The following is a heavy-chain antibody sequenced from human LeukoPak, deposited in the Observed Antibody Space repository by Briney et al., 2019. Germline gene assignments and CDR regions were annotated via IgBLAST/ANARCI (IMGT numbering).Heavy chain of an antibody. CDR1: GFTFSSYS. D-gene: IGHD3-9*01. Sequence: GGSLRLSCAASGFTFSSYSMNWVRQAPGKGLEWVSSISTSSSYIYYTDSVKGRFTISRDNAKNSLYLQMNSLRAEDTAVYYCARDSDIVTGSKSHFDYWGQGTLVTVSS. CDR2: ISTSSSYI. J-gene: IGHJ4*02. V-gene: IGHV3-21*01. CDR3: ARDSDIVTGSKSHFDY.